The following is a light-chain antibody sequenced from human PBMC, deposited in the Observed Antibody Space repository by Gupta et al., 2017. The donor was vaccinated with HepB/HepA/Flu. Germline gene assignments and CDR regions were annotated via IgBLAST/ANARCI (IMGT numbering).Light chain of an antibody. Sequence: DVVMPQSPLSLPVTLGQPASISCTSSQSLVQTNGNTYLDWFQQRPSQSPRLLIYQVSKREPGVPDRFSGSGSGTDFTLTISRLQAEDFGVYYCMQYTNWPHTFGGGTKLEIE. CDR2: QVS. CDR3: MQYTNWPHT. J-gene: IGKJ4*01. CDR1: QSLVQTNGNTY. V-gene: IGKV2-30*02.